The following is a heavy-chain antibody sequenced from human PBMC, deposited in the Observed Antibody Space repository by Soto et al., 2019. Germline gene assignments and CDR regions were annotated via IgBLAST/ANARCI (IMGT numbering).Heavy chain of an antibody. CDR1: GSNIDDYA. D-gene: IGHD3-16*01. V-gene: IGHV3-9*01. Sequence: EVQVVESGGGLAQPGGSLTLSCVVSGSNIDDYAMHWVRQVAGKGLEWVSGIFWVGGGTGYADSVKGRFTISRDRAKNSLSLQMNSLRIEDTAVYYCGKDLRPGGLESWGQGTLVTVSS. J-gene: IGHJ4*02. CDR2: IFWVGGGT. CDR3: GKDLRPGGLES.